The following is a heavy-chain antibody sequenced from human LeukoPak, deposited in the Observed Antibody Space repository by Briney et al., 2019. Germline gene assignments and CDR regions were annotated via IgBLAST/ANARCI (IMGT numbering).Heavy chain of an antibody. J-gene: IGHJ3*02. CDR3: AKDMGNLMAAFDI. CDR2: ISVSGGST. Sequence: PGGSLRLSCAASGFTFTSYWMSWVRQAPGEGLEWVSAISVSGGSTNYTHSVKGGFTISRDNSKNTLYPQMNSVRAGETGVYYCAKDMGNLMAAFDIWGQGTMVTVSS. CDR1: GFTFTSYW. D-gene: IGHD2-8*01. V-gene: IGHV3-23*01.